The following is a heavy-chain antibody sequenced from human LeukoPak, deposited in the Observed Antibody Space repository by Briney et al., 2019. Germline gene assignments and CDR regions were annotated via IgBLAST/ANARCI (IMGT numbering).Heavy chain of an antibody. Sequence: GGSLRLSCAASGFTFSNSAMSWVRQAPGKGLEWVSTLSGSGITTYYADSVKGRFTISRDNSKNTLYLQMNSLRAEDTAVYYRAKGIYSSGWSYFDYWATEPWSPSPQ. D-gene: IGHD6-19*01. CDR3: AKGIYSSGWSYFDY. CDR2: LSGSGITT. CDR1: GFTFSNSA. J-gene: IGHJ4*01. V-gene: IGHV3-23*01.